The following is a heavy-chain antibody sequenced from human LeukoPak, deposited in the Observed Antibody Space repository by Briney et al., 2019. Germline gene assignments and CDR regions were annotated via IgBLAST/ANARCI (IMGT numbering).Heavy chain of an antibody. J-gene: IGHJ6*02. CDR2: IYYSGST. V-gene: IGHV4-59*01. D-gene: IGHD2-15*01. CDR1: GASISSYY. Sequence: PSETLSLTCTVSGASISSYYWSWIRQPPGKRLEWIGYIYYSGSTDYNPSLKSRVTISQDTSKNQFSLRLSSVTAADTAVYYCARGLQNYYYALDVWGPGTTVTVSS. CDR3: ARGLQNYYYALDV.